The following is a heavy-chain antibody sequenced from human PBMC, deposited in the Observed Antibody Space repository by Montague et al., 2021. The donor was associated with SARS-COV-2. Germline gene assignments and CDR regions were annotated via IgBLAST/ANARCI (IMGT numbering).Heavy chain of an antibody. CDR2: TYYRSKWYN. CDR1: GDSVSRNSAA. CDR3: ARIPVGSKYYFDF. D-gene: IGHD2-2*01. J-gene: IGHJ4*02. V-gene: IGHV6-1*01. Sequence: CAISGDSVSRNSAAWNWIRQSPSRGLEWLGRTYYRSKWYNDYAVSVKSRITINPDTSKNQISLQLNSVTPEDTAVYYCARIPVGSKYYFDFWGQGTLATVSS.